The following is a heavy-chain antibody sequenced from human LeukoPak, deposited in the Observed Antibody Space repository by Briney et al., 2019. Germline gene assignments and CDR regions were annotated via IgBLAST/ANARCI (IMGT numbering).Heavy chain of an antibody. CDR1: GFTFRSCA. D-gene: IGHD3-10*01. J-gene: IGHJ6*03. Sequence: GGSLRLSCVVSGFTFRSCAMHWVRQAPGKGLEYVSGISSNGDSTYYANSVTGRFTISRDSSKNTLYLQMNSLRAEDTAVYYCAREIGGYYYMDVWGKGTTVTISS. V-gene: IGHV3-64*01. CDR3: AREIGGYYYMDV. CDR2: ISSNGDST.